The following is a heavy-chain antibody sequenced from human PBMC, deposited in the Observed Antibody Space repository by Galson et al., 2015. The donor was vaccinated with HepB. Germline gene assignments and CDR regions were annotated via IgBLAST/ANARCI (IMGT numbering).Heavy chain of an antibody. Sequence: SVKVSCKASGYTFTSYAMNWVRQAPGQGLEWMGWINTNTGNPTYAQSFTGRFVFSLDTSVSTAYLQISSLKAEDTAVYYCARSANVLRYFDWKLYYYYMDVWGKGTTVTVSS. CDR1: GYTFTSYA. J-gene: IGHJ6*03. CDR2: INTNTGNP. V-gene: IGHV7-4-1*02. CDR3: ARSANVLRYFDWKLYYYYMDV. D-gene: IGHD3-9*01.